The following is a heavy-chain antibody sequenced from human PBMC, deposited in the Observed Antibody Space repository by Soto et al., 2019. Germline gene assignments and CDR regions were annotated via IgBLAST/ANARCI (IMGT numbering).Heavy chain of an antibody. D-gene: IGHD1-26*01. CDR2: IYWNDDK. V-gene: IGHV2-5*01. CDR3: AHLTRGEKWELYYFDY. CDR1: GFSLSTSGVG. Sequence: SGPTLVNPTQTLTLTCTFSGFSLSTSGVGVGWISQPPGKALEWLALIYWNDDKRYSPSLKSRLTITKDTSKNQVVLTMTNMDPVDTATYYCAHLTRGEKWELYYFDYWGQGTLVTVSS. J-gene: IGHJ4*02.